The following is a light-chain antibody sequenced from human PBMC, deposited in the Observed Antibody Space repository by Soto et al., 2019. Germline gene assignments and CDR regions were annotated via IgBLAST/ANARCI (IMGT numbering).Light chain of an antibody. CDR3: SSYTSSGTYL. J-gene: IGLJ1*01. Sequence: QSVLTQPASVSGSPGQSIAISCTGTSSDVGGYNYVSWYQQHPGKAPKLMVYDVSNRPSGVSNRFSGSKSGNTASLTISGLQAEDEADYYCSSYTSSGTYLFGTGPKVTVL. V-gene: IGLV2-14*01. CDR1: SSDVGGYNY. CDR2: DVS.